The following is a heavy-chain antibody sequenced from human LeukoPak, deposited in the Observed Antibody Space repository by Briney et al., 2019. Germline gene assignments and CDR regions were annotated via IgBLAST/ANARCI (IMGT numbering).Heavy chain of an antibody. CDR2: INAGNGNT. Sequence: AASVTVSCTASGYDFTSYAMHWLRQAPGQRLEWMGWINAGNGNTKYSQKFQDRVTVTRDTSMSTAYMELSSLRSEDTAVYYCAKDEKGYYHDTSGYPDAFDIWGQGTMVTVSS. CDR1: GYDFTSYA. V-gene: IGHV1-3*01. CDR3: AKDEKGYYHDTSGYPDAFDI. D-gene: IGHD3-22*01. J-gene: IGHJ3*02.